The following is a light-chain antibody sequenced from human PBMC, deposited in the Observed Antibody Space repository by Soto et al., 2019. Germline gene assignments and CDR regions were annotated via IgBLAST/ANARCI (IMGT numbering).Light chain of an antibody. J-gene: IGLJ1*01. V-gene: IGLV2-11*01. CDR3: CSYGGISKGV. Sequence: QSSLNQPRSASRSPGQSVSRSCSGRSGEVGRYSYLSWYQHHPGKATKRTIYDVSEPPSGVPDRSSGSKSGNTAYMTISGLQAEDEADSYCCSYGGISKGVLGTGTKVTVL. CDR2: DVS. CDR1: SGEVGRYSY.